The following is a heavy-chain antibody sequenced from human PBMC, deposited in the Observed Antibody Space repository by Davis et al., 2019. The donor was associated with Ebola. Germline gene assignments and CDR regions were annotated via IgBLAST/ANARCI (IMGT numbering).Heavy chain of an antibody. V-gene: IGHV3-15*07. J-gene: IGHJ4*02. CDR2: IKSKTDGEAT. Sequence: GESLKISCAASGFIFGNAWMNWIRQAPGKGLEWVGRIKSKTDGEATDYAAPVKGRFIISRDDSTNTLFLQVNSLKTEDTAVYYCSREYYYDSSGYYWGFDNWGQGTLVTVSS. CDR1: GFIFGNAW. D-gene: IGHD3-22*01. CDR3: SREYYYDSSGYYWGFDN.